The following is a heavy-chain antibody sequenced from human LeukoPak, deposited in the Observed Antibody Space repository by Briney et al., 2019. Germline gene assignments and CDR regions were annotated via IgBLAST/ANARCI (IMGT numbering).Heavy chain of an antibody. CDR3: ASLYGSGSTDCYYYGMDV. V-gene: IGHV1-2*02. J-gene: IGHJ6*02. CDR2: INPNSGGT. D-gene: IGHD3-10*01. CDR1: GYTFTGHY. Sequence: GASVKVSCKASGYTFTGHYMHWVRQAPGQGLEWMGWINPNSGGTNYAQKFQGRVTMTRDTSISTAYMELSRLRSDDTAVYYCASLYGSGSTDCYYYGMDVWGQGTTVTVSS.